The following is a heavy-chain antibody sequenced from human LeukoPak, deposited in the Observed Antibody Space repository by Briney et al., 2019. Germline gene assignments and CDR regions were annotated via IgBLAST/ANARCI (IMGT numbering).Heavy chain of an antibody. CDR2: INPSGGST. J-gene: IGHJ6*03. Sequence: GASVKVSCKASGYTFTSYGISWVRQAPGQGLEWMGIINPSGGSTSYAQKFQGRVTMTTDTSTSTAYMELRSLRSDDTAVYYCTRVTDGQWRPLISYYYYYMDVWGKGTTVTVSS. CDR1: GYTFTSYG. D-gene: IGHD6-19*01. CDR3: TRVTDGQWRPLISYYYYYMDV. V-gene: IGHV1-18*01.